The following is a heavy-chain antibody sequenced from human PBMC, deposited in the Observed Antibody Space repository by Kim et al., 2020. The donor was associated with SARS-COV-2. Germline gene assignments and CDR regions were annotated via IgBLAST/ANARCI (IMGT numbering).Heavy chain of an antibody. CDR1: GGSFSGYY. J-gene: IGHJ1*01. D-gene: IGHD2-15*01. CDR2: INHSGST. CDR3: ARGDIVVVVAATTPNRAEYFQH. Sequence: SETLSLTCAVYGGSFSGYYWSWIRQPPGKGLEWIGEINHSGSTNYNPSLKSRVTISVDTSKNQFSLKLNSVTAADTAVYYCARGDIVVVVAATTPNRAEYFQHWGQGTLVTVSS. V-gene: IGHV4-34*01.